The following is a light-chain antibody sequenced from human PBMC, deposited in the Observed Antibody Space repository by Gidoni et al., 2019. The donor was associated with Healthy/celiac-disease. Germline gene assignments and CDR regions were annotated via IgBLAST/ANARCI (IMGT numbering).Light chain of an antibody. J-gene: IGKJ4*01. Sequence: LVLTQSRVTLSLSPGERATLSCRASQSVSSYLAWYQQKPGQAPRLLIYDASNRATGIPARFSGSGSGTDFTLTISSLEPEDFAVYYCQQRSNWPPITFGEGTKVEIK. V-gene: IGKV3-11*01. CDR1: QSVSSY. CDR2: DAS. CDR3: QQRSNWPPIT.